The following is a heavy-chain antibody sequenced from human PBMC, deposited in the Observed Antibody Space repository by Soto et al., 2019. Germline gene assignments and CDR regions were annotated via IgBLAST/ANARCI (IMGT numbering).Heavy chain of an antibody. CDR2: INTYNGNT. CDR1: GYGFTRYG. D-gene: IGHD3-16*01. J-gene: IGHJ6*02. CDR3: AMVDVYVTPSPQDV. Sequence: QVQLVQSRAEVKNPGASVKVSCKASGYGFTRYGIAWARQSPGQGLEWMGWINTYNGNTNYAQNLRGRVTLTTDTSTSTASMELTSPRSNAAAIYYCAMVDVYVTPSPQDVWGQGTTVIVSS. V-gene: IGHV1-18*01.